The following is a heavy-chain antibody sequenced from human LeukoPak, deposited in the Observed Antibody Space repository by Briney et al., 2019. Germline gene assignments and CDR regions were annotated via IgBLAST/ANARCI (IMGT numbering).Heavy chain of an antibody. J-gene: IGHJ4*02. V-gene: IGHV3-23*01. D-gene: IGHD3-22*01. Sequence: GSLRLSCAASGFTFSSYAMSWVRQAPGKGLEWVSAISGSGGSTYYADSVKGRFTISRDNSKNTLYLQMNSLRAEDTAVYYCAKDREDYYDSSGFDYFDYWGQGTLVTVSS. CDR3: AKDREDYYDSSGFDYFDY. CDR1: GFTFSSYA. CDR2: ISGSGGST.